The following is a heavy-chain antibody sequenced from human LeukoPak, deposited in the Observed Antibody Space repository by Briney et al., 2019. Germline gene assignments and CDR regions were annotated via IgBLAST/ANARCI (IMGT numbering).Heavy chain of an antibody. CDR2: IIPIFGIA. V-gene: IGHV1-69*04. CDR3: AREKADYFDY. CDR1: GGTFSSYA. J-gene: IGHJ4*02. Sequence: ASVKVSCKASGGTFSSYAISWVRQAPGQGLEWMGRIIPIFGIANYAQKFQGRVTITADKSTSTAYMELSSLRSEDMAVYYCAREKADYFDYWGQGTLVTVSS.